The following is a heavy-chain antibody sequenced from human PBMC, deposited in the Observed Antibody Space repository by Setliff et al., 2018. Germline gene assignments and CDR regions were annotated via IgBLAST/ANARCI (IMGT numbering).Heavy chain of an antibody. CDR2: IHPNTGST. J-gene: IGHJ6*03. CDR3: VREGVDSRSSTDYRYYMDV. Sequence: GASVKVSCKTSGYTFTAYYIYWVRQAPGHGLELMGRIHPNTGSTNYLQDFQGRVTITRDTSIYTVYMELTGLTSGDTAVYYCVREGVDSRSSTDYRYYMDVWGKGTTVTVSS. D-gene: IGHD3-22*01. CDR1: GYTFTAYY. V-gene: IGHV1-2*06.